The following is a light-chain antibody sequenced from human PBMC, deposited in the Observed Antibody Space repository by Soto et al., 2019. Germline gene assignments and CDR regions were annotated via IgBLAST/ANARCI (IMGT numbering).Light chain of an antibody. CDR3: CSYAGTYTWV. CDR2: VVS. V-gene: IGLV2-11*01. CDR1: SSDVGGYNS. J-gene: IGLJ3*02. Sequence: QSALTQPRSVSGSPGQSVTISCTGTSSDVGGYNSVSWYQQYPGKAPKLMIYVVSKRPSGVPDRFSGSKSGNAASLTISGLQAEDEADYYCCSYAGTYTWVFGGGTKVTVL.